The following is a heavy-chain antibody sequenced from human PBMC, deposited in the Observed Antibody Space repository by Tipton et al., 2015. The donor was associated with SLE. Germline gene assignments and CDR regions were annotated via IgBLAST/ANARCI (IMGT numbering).Heavy chain of an antibody. CDR1: GGSFTGYS. CDR3: ARQEGWLVHFDY. D-gene: IGHD6-19*01. V-gene: IGHV4-59*08. J-gene: IGHJ4*02. CDR2: IYYTGST. Sequence: LRLSCAVNGGSFTGYSWNWIRQAPGKGLEWIGYIYYTGSTNYNPTLKSRVTISVDPSKKQFSLKLSSVTAADTAVYYCARQEGWLVHFDYWGQGTLVTVSS.